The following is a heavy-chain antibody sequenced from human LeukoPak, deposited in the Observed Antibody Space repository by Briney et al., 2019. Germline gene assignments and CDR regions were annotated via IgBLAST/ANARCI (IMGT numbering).Heavy chain of an antibody. Sequence: GESLKISCKGSGYSFTTHWIGWVRQMPGKGLEWMGIIYPDVSNTRYSPSFQGQVTLSADKSINTAYLQWSSLRASDTAMYYCARLEEDLTLGVAGYWFVPWGQGTLVTVS. D-gene: IGHD3-16*01. CDR1: GYSFTTHW. V-gene: IGHV5-51*01. J-gene: IGHJ5*02. CDR3: ARLEEDLTLGVAGYWFVP. CDR2: IYPDVSNT.